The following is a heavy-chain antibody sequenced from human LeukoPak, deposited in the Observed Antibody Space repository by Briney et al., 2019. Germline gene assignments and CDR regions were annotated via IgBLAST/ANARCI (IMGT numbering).Heavy chain of an antibody. J-gene: IGHJ4*02. CDR3: ARASYRTSDY. CDR1: GGSISSGGYY. Sequence: SETLSLTCTVSGGSISSGGYYWSWIRQHPGKGLEWLGYIYYSGSTYYNPSLKSRVTISVDTSKNQFSLKLSSVTAADTAVYYCARASYRTSDYWGQGTLVTVSS. D-gene: IGHD6-6*01. CDR2: IYYSGST. V-gene: IGHV4-31*03.